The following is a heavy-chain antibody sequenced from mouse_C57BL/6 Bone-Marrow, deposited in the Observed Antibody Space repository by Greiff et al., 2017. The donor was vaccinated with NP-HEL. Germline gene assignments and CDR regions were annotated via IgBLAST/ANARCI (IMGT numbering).Heavy chain of an antibody. CDR2: INYDGSST. D-gene: IGHD2-14*01. CDR1: GFTFSDYY. Sequence: EVMLVESEGGLVQPGSSMKLSCTASGFTFSDYYMAWVRQVPEKGLEWVANINYDGSSTYYLDSLKSRFIISRDNAKNILYLQMSSLKSEDTATYYCARDRYPYYYAMDYWGQGTSVTVSS. V-gene: IGHV5-16*01. J-gene: IGHJ4*01. CDR3: ARDRYPYYYAMDY.